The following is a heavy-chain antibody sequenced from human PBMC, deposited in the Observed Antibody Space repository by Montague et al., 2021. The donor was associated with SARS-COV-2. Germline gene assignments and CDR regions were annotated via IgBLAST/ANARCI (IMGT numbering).Heavy chain of an antibody. D-gene: IGHD2-21*02. CDR2: TYYSSKWYN. CDR3: ARAYCGGDCYFDWYFDL. CDR1: GDSVSSNIAT. J-gene: IGHJ2*01. V-gene: IGHV6-1*01. Sequence: CAISGDSVSSNIATWNWIRQSPSRGLEWLGRTYYSSKWYNYYAVSVKSRVIINPDTSNNRISLQLNSVTPEDTAVYYCARAYCGGDCYFDWYFDLWGRGTLITVSS.